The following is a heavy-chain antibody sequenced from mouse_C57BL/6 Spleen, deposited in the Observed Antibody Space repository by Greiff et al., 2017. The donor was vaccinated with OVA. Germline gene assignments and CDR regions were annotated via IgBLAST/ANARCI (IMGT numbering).Heavy chain of an antibody. CDR2: IDPETGGT. D-gene: IGHD2-4*01. CDR1: GYTFTDYE. V-gene: IGHV1-15*01. Sequence: VQLQQSGAELVRPGASVTLSCKASGYTFTDYEMHWVKQTPVHGLEWIGAIDPETGGTAYNQKFKGKAILTADKSSSTAYMELRSLTSEDSAVYYCTLYDYGGDYYAMDYWGQGTSVTVSS. CDR3: TLYDYGGDYYAMDY. J-gene: IGHJ4*01.